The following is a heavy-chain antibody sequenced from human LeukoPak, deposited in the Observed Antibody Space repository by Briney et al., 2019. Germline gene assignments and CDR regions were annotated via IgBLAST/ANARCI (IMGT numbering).Heavy chain of an antibody. Sequence: ASVKVSCKASGYTFTGYYMHWVRQAPGQGLEWMGIINPSGGSTSYAQKFQGRVTMTRDMSTSTVYMELSSLRSEDTAVYYCARDITGTTRIFDYWGQGTLVTVSS. V-gene: IGHV1-46*01. CDR2: INPSGGST. CDR3: ARDITGTTRIFDY. CDR1: GYTFTGYY. D-gene: IGHD1-7*01. J-gene: IGHJ4*02.